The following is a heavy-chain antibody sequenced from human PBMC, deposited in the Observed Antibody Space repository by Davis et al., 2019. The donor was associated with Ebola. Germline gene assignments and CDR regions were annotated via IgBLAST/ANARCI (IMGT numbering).Heavy chain of an antibody. Sequence: PGGSLRLSCAASGFSVSGKFMSWVRQAPGKGLEWVASIYSAGSTYYADSVKGRFTISRDNSKNTLYLQMNSLRAEDTAVYYCARDFSPDSSGSGYWGQGTLVTVSS. J-gene: IGHJ4*02. CDR1: GFSVSGKF. CDR2: IYSAGST. CDR3: ARDFSPDSSGSGY. D-gene: IGHD3-22*01. V-gene: IGHV3-53*01.